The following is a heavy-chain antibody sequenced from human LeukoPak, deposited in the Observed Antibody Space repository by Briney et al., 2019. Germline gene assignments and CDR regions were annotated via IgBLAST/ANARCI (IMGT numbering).Heavy chain of an antibody. CDR1: GYTFTSYD. J-gene: IGHJ5*02. CDR3: ARDRAYSGYSSGWYDWFDP. CDR2: MNPNSGNT. V-gene: IGHV1-8*01. D-gene: IGHD6-19*01. Sequence: GASVKVSCKASGYTFTSYDINWVRQATGQGLEWMGWMNPNSGNTGYAQKFQGRVTMTRNTSISTAYMELSSLRSDDTAVYYCARDRAYSGYSSGWYDWFDPWGQGTLVTVSS.